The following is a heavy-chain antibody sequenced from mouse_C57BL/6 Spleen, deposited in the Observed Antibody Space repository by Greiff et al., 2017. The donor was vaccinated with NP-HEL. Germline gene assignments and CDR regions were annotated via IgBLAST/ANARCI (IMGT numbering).Heavy chain of an antibody. CDR2: ISSGSSTI. CDR3: ARGATVVAKGYFDV. CDR1: GFTFSDYG. Sequence: DVKLVESGGGLVKPGGSLKLSCAASGFTFSDYGMHWVRQAPEKGLEWVAYISSGSSTIYYADTVKGRFPISRDNAKNTLFLQMTSLRSEDTAMYYCARGATVVAKGYFDVWGTGTTVTVSS. J-gene: IGHJ1*03. D-gene: IGHD1-1*01. V-gene: IGHV5-17*01.